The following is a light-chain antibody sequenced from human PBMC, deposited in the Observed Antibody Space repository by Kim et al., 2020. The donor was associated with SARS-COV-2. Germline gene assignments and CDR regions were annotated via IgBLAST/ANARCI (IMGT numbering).Light chain of an antibody. J-gene: IGLJ2*01. Sequence: QLVLTQPPSAPGTPGQRVTISCSGSSSNIGNNAVNWYQQLPGTAPKLLIYNNNQRPSGVPDRFSGSKSGTSASLAISGLQSEDEADYYCAAWDDSLNGLVFGGGTQLTVL. CDR1: SSNIGNNA. CDR2: NNN. CDR3: AAWDDSLNGLV. V-gene: IGLV1-44*01.